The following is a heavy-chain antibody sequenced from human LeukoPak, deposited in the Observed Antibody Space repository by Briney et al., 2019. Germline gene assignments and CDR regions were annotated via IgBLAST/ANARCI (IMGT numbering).Heavy chain of an antibody. CDR1: GFTFSSYG. CDR3: AKDPVAAAGDGDAFDI. CDR2: ISYDGSNK. J-gene: IGHJ3*02. D-gene: IGHD6-13*01. Sequence: GGSLRLSCAASGFTFSSYGMHWVRQAPGKGLEWVAVISYDGSNKYCADSVKGRFTISRDNSKNTLYLQMNSLRAEDTAVYYCAKDPVAAAGDGDAFDIWGQGTMVTVSS. V-gene: IGHV3-30*18.